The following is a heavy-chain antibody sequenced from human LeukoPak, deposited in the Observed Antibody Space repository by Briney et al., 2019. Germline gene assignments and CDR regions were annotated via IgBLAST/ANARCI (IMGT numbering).Heavy chain of an antibody. CDR1: GGSFSGYY. D-gene: IGHD6-19*01. Sequence: SETLSLACAVYGGSFSGYYWSWIRQPPGKGLEWIGEINHSGSTNFNPSLKSRVTISVDTSKNQFSLKLSSVTATDTAVYYCARRYSSGWYLPDYWGQGTLVTVSS. J-gene: IGHJ4*02. CDR2: INHSGST. CDR3: ARRYSSGWYLPDY. V-gene: IGHV4-34*01.